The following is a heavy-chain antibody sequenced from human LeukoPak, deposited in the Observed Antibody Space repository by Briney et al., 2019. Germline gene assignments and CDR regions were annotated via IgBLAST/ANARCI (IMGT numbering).Heavy chain of an antibody. D-gene: IGHD5-12*01. CDR3: GRDNEWLRFKAVAGTGSPYDY. CDR1: GYTFTSYG. Sequence: ASVKVSCKASGYTFTSYGISWVRQAPGQGLEWMGWISAYNGNTNYAQKLQGRVTMTTVTSTSTAYMELRSLRSDDTAVYYCGRDNEWLRFKAVAGTGSPYDYRGQGTLVTVPS. CDR2: ISAYNGNT. J-gene: IGHJ4*02. V-gene: IGHV1-18*01.